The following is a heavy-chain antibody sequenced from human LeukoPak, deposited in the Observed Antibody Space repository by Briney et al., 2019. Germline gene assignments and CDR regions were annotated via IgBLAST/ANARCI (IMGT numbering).Heavy chain of an antibody. Sequence: SETLSLTCAVYGGSFSGYYWSWIRQPPGKGLEWIGEINHSGGTTYNPSLKGRVTISIDTSKMQFSLRLTSVTAADTALYYCARAYASAAPMLIWGQGTMVTISS. CDR3: ARAYASAAPMLI. J-gene: IGHJ3*02. CDR2: INHSGGT. D-gene: IGHD2-15*01. CDR1: GGSFSGYY. V-gene: IGHV4-34*01.